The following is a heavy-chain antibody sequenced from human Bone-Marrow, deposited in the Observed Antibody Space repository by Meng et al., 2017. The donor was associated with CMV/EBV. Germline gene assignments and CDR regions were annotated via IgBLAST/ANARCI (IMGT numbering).Heavy chain of an antibody. Sequence: SVKVSCNASGYTFTSYGISWVRQAPGQGLEWMGWISAYNGNTHYAQKLQGRVTMTTDTSTSTAYMELRSLRSDDTAVYYCARVVVLVVDTDGWFEPWGRGTLVTVSS. CDR2: ISAYNGNT. V-gene: IGHV1-18*01. J-gene: IGHJ5*02. CDR3: ARVVVLVVDTDGWFEP. CDR1: GYTFTSYG. D-gene: IGHD2-15*01.